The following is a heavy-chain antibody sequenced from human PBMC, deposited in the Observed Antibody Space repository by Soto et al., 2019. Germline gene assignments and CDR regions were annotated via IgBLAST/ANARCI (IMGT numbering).Heavy chain of an antibody. CDR3: ANDYYGSGSSPTFDY. CDR1: GFTFSSYG. V-gene: IGHV3-30*18. D-gene: IGHD3-10*01. CDR2: ISYDGSNK. J-gene: IGHJ4*02. Sequence: QVQLVESGGGVVQPGRSLRLSCAASGFTFSSYGMHWVRQAPGKGLEWVAVISYDGSNKYYADSVKGRFTISRDNSKNTLYRQMNSLRAEDTAVYYCANDYYGSGSSPTFDYWGQGTLVAVSS.